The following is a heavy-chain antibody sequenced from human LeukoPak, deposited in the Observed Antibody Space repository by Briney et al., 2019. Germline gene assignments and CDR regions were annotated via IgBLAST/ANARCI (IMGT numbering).Heavy chain of an antibody. CDR3: ARPACGGDCYPYDY. Sequence: GGPLRLSCAASGFSFSEYYMSWIRQAPGKGLEWVSCISSGSSYTNYTDSVKGRFTISRDNAKNTLYLQMSSLRAEDTAVYYCARPACGGDCYPYDYWGQGTLVTVSS. V-gene: IGHV3-11*06. D-gene: IGHD2-21*02. CDR1: GFSFSEYY. CDR2: ISSGSSYT. J-gene: IGHJ4*02.